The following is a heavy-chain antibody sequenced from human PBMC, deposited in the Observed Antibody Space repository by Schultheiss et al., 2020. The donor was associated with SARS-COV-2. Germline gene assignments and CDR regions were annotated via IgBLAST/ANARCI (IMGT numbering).Heavy chain of an antibody. CDR1: GGSISSSSYY. V-gene: IGHV4-39*07. D-gene: IGHD3-3*01. Sequence: SETLSLTCTVSGGSISSSSYYWGWIRQPPGKGLEWIGSIYYSGSTYYNPSLKSRVTISVDTSKNQFSLKLSSVTAADTAVYYCARGRGWSAISRCWFDPWGQGTLVTVSS. CDR3: ARGRGWSAISRCWFDP. CDR2: IYYSGST. J-gene: IGHJ5*02.